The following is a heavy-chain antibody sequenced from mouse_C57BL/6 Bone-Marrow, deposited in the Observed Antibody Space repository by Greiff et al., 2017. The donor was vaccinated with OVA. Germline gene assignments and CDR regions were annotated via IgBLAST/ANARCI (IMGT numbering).Heavy chain of an antibody. J-gene: IGHJ1*03. CDR3: ARDGSYWYFDV. CDR2: IHPNSGST. CDR1: GYTFTSYW. Sequence: QVQLQQPGAELVKPGASVTLSCKASGYTFTSYWMHWVKQRPGQGLEWIGMIHPNSGSTNYNEKFKSKATLTVDKSSSTAYMQLSSLTSEDSAVYYCARDGSYWYFDVWGTGTTVTVSS. V-gene: IGHV1-64*01. D-gene: IGHD1-1*01.